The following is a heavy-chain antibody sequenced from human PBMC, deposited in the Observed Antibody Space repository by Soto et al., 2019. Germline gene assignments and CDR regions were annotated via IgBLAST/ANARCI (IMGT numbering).Heavy chain of an antibody. J-gene: IGHJ4*02. CDR2: ISGGGVNT. D-gene: IGHD3-10*01. CDR3: AKSPGRGRELVQIDKFDY. V-gene: IGHV3-23*01. Sequence: GSLRLSCAASGFTFSTYAMSWVRQAPGKGLEWVSGISGGGVNTYYADSVKGRFTISRDNSKNTLYLQMNSLGAEDTAVYYWAKSPGRGRELVQIDKFDYWGQGTLVTVSS. CDR1: GFTFSTYA.